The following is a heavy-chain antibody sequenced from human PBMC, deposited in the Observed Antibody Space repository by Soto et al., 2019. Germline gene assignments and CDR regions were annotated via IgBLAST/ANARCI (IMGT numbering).Heavy chain of an antibody. CDR1: GFTFSSYG. J-gene: IGHJ4*02. Sequence: PGGSLRLSCAASGFTFSSYGMHWVRQAPGKGLEWVAVISYDGSNKYYADSVKGRFTISRDNSKNTLYLQMNSLRAEDTAVYYCAKPKSHSSGWGPHYWGQGTLVTVSS. CDR3: AKPKSHSSGWGPHY. CDR2: ISYDGSNK. D-gene: IGHD6-19*01. V-gene: IGHV3-30*18.